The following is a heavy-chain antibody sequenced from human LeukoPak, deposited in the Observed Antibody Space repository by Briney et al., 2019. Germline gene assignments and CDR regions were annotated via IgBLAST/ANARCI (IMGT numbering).Heavy chain of an antibody. Sequence: PSETLSLTCTVSGGSISSYYWSWIRQPPGKGLEWIGYIYYSGSTNYNPSLKSRVTISVDTSKSQFSLKLSSVTAADTAVYYCARSLYYYGSDSFDIWGQGTMVTVSS. D-gene: IGHD3-10*01. J-gene: IGHJ3*02. CDR3: ARSLYYYGSDSFDI. V-gene: IGHV4-59*01. CDR1: GGSISSYY. CDR2: IYYSGST.